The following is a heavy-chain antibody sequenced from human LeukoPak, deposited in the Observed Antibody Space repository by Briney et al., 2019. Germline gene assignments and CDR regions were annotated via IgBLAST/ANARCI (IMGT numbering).Heavy chain of an antibody. V-gene: IGHV3-23*01. J-gene: IGHJ4*02. D-gene: IGHD4-23*01. Sequence: GGSLRLSCAASGFTFSSYSMNWVRQAPGKGLEWVSAISGSGDTTYYADSVRGRFTISRDNSKNTVYLQMHSLRVDDTAVYYCATHTSTVEARIDYWGQGTLVTVSS. CDR3: ATHTSTVEARIDY. CDR2: ISGSGDTT. CDR1: GFTFSSYS.